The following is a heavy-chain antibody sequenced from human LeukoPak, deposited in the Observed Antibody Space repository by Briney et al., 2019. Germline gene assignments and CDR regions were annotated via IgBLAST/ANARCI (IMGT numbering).Heavy chain of an antibody. CDR2: ISYDGSDK. CDR3: AKDHEGHDYYYYGMDV. Sequence: AGGSLRLSCTVSGFSFDDFAVSWLRQAPGKGLEWVAVISYDGSDKYYADSVKGRFTISRDNSKNTLYLQMNSLRAEDTAVYYCAKDHEGHDYYYYGMDVWGQGTTVTVSS. V-gene: IGHV3-30*04. CDR1: GFSFDDFA. J-gene: IGHJ6*02.